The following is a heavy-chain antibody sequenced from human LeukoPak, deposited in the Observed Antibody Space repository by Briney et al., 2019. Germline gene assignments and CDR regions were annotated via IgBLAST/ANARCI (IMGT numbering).Heavy chain of an antibody. Sequence: GASVKVSCKASGYTFTSYGISWVRQAPGQGLEWMGWISAYNGNTNYAQKLQGRVTMTTDTSTSTAYMELRSLRSDDTAVYYCARDLGWFGEFDNWFDPWGQGTLVTVSS. D-gene: IGHD3-10*01. J-gene: IGHJ5*02. CDR1: GYTFTSYG. CDR2: ISAYNGNT. V-gene: IGHV1-18*01. CDR3: ARDLGWFGEFDNWFDP.